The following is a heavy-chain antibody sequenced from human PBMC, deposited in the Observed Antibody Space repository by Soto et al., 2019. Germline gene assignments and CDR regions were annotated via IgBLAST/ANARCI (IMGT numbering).Heavy chain of an antibody. CDR2: LLPVFGTP. V-gene: IGHV1-69*01. CDR1: GGTFRTYA. CDR3: GRSQSRTGYNQDYCCVE. D-gene: IGHD3-9*01. Sequence: QVHLVQSGPEVKKPGSSVKVSCRSSGGTFRTYAISWVRQATGQGLEWMGWLLPVFGTPAYGPRFQGRVTIPADESSSTSYIELTGQRSDDTAVSYCGRSQSRTGYNQDYCCVEWGPGTLVAVSS. J-gene: IGHJ4*02.